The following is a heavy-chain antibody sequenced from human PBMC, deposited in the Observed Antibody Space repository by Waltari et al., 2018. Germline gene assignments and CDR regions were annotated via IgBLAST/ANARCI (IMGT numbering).Heavy chain of an antibody. D-gene: IGHD3-3*01. CDR1: GGSISSSSYY. CDR3: ARLLGKYDFWSGYSARAYYGMDV. Sequence: QLQLQESGPGLVKPSETLSLTCTVSGGSISSSSYYWGWIRQPPGKGLEWLGSIYYSGSTYYNPSLKSRVTISVDTSKNQFSLKLSSVTAADTAVYYCARLLGKYDFWSGYSARAYYGMDVWGQGTTVTVSS. V-gene: IGHV4-39*01. CDR2: IYYSGST. J-gene: IGHJ6*02.